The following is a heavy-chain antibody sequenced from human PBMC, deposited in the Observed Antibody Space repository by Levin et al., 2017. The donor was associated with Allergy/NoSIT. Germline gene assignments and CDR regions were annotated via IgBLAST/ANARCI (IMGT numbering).Heavy chain of an antibody. CDR3: ARGGVTMVRGVIIVGWFDP. CDR2: INHSGST. Sequence: SETLSLTCAVYGGSFSGYYWSWIRQPPGKGLEWIGEINHSGSTNYNPSLKSRVTISVDTSKNQFSLKLSSVTAADTAVYYCARGGVTMVRGVIIVGWFDPWGQGTLVTVSS. CDR1: GGSFSGYY. D-gene: IGHD3-10*01. V-gene: IGHV4-34*01. J-gene: IGHJ5*02.